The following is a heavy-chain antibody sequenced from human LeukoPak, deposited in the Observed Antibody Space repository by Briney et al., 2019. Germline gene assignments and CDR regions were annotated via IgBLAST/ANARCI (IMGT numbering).Heavy chain of an antibody. CDR1: GGSFSGYY. J-gene: IGHJ4*02. D-gene: IGHD3-10*01. Sequence: SETLSLTCAVYGGSFSGYYWSWIRQPPGKGLEWIGEINHSGSTNYNPSLKSRVTISVDTSKNQFSLKLSSVTAADTAVYYCARGLPGSGSYSMTFDYWGQGTLVTVSS. CDR3: ARGLPGSGSYSMTFDY. V-gene: IGHV4-34*01. CDR2: INHSGST.